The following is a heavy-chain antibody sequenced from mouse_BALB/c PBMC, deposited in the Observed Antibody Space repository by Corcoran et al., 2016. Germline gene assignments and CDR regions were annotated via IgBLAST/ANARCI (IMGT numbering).Heavy chain of an antibody. J-gene: IGHJ4*01. CDR2: INAYTGEP. V-gene: IGHV9-3-1*01. CDR1: GYTFTNYG. Sequence: QFVQSGPVLKKPGEPVKISCRASGYTFTNYGMNWVKQAPGKGLKWMGWINAYTGEPTYADDFKGRFAFSLETSASTAYLQINNFKNEDTATYLCARAPLHYYAMDYWGQGTSVTVSS. CDR3: ARAPLHYYAMDY. D-gene: IGHD6-1*01.